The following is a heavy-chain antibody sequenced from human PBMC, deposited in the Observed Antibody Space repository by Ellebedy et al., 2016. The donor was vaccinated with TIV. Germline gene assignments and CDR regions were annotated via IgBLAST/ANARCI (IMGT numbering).Heavy chain of an antibody. CDR3: AKALDYGDGYGMNV. D-gene: IGHD4-17*01. Sequence: PGGSLRLSCAASGFPFRGYSFNWVRQAPGKGLQWVAYIGNGGTAIVYADSVKGRFTISRDNSKNTLDLQMNSLRAEDTAVYYCAKALDYGDGYGMNVWGQGTTVTVSS. CDR2: IGNGGTAI. CDR1: GFPFRGYS. V-gene: IGHV3-48*01. J-gene: IGHJ6*02.